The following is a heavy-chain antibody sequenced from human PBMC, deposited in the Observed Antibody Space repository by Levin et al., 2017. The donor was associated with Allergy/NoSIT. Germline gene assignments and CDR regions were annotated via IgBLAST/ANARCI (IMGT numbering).Heavy chain of an antibody. D-gene: IGHD5-24*01. CDR1: GDSISGYY. CDR2: IYYSGTT. V-gene: IGHV4-59*08. J-gene: IGHJ4*02. CDR3: ARHGGDGRGYFHY. Sequence: SETLSLTCTVSGDSISGYYWNWIRQPPGKGLEWIGYIYYSGTTNYNPSLKSRVTISLDASNSQFSLRLTSVTATDTAVYFCARHGGDGRGYFHYWGQGTLVTVSS.